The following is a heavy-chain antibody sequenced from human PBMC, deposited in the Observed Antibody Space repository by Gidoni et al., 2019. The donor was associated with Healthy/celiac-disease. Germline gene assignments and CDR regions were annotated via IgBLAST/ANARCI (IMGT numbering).Heavy chain of an antibody. V-gene: IGHV3-23*01. CDR3: AKDGVFGYDSSAN. CDR2: ISGSGGST. Sequence: EVQLLESGGGLVQPGGSLRLSRAASGFTFSSYAMSWVRQAPGKGLEWVSAISGSGGSTYYADSVKGRFTISRDNSKNTLYLQMNSLRAEDTAVYYCAKDGVFGYDSSANWGQGTLVTVSS. J-gene: IGHJ4*02. D-gene: IGHD3-22*01. CDR1: GFTFSSYA.